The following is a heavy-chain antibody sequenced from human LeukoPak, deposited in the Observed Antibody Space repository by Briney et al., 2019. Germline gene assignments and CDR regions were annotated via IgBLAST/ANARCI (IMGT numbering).Heavy chain of an antibody. J-gene: IGHJ4*02. CDR1: GFPFIDYS. V-gene: IGHV3-48*01. CDR3: AKVGGDYYFDY. Sequence: GGSLRLSCTASGFPFIDYSMNWVRQAPGKGLEWISYIGISSGNTKYADSVKGRFTISRDNSKNTLYLQMNSLRAEDTAVYYCAKVGGDYYFDYWGQGTLVTVSS. CDR2: IGISSGNT. D-gene: IGHD4-17*01.